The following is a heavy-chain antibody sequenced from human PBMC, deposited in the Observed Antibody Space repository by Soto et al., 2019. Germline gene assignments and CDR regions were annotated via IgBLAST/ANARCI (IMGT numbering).Heavy chain of an antibody. V-gene: IGHV1-69*01. D-gene: IGHD2-2*01. CDR2: IIPIPGTA. CDR1: GGTFGSYA. Sequence: QVQLVQSGAEVKKPGSSVKVSCQASGGTFGSYAISWVRQAPGHGLEWMGGIIPIPGTANYAQKFQGGVTIAADESTSTAYMELSSMRPEKTAEYTWARSEVSSTSLEIYYYYYYGMDVWGQGTTVTVSS. J-gene: IGHJ6*02. CDR3: ARSEVSSTSLEIYYYYYYGMDV.